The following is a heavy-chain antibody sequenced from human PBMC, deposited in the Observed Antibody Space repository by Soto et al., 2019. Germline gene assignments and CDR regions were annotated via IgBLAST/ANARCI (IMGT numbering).Heavy chain of an antibody. CDR2: IGWNSETI. CDR1: GFTFDNYA. Sequence: SLRLSCTASGFTFDNYAMHWVRQAPGKGLEWVSGIGWNSETIVYADSVKGRFTISRDNAKNSLYLQMNSLRPEDTALYYCAKGPRGLTDYRNSRYDWFDPWGQGTLVTVSS. CDR3: AKGPRGLTDYRNSRYDWFDP. J-gene: IGHJ5*02. V-gene: IGHV3-9*01. D-gene: IGHD3-9*01.